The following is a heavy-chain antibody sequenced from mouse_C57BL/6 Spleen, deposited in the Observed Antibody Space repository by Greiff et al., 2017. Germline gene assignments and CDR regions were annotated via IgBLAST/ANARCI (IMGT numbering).Heavy chain of an antibody. D-gene: IGHD2-3*01. CDR3: ARGGGGWSFAD. V-gene: IGHV1-26*01. J-gene: IGHJ3*01. CDR1: GYTFTDYY. Sequence: EVKLQQSGPELVKPGASLKISCKASGYTFTDYYMNWVKQSHGKSLEWIGDINPNNGGTSYNQKFKGKATLTVDKSSSTAYMELRSLTSEDSAVYYCARGGGGWSFADWGQGTLVTVSA. CDR2: INPNNGGT.